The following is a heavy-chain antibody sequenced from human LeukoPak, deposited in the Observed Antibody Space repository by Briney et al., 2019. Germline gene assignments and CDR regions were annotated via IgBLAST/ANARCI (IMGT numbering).Heavy chain of an antibody. CDR2: ISVGGGDT. CDR3: AKGYYYGMDV. CDR1: GFTFSRYA. J-gene: IGHJ6*02. V-gene: IGHV3-23*01. Sequence: GGSLRLSCAASGFTFSRYAMSWVRQAPGKGLEWVSGISVGGGDTYSAGSVKGRFTISRDNAKNTLYLQMNSLRAEDTAVYYCAKGYYYGMDVWGQGTTVTVSS.